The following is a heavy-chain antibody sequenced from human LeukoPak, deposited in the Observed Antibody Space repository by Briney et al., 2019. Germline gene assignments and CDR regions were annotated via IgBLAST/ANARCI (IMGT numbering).Heavy chain of an antibody. CDR1: GGFMSSYH. V-gene: IGHV4-59*01. CDR2: IYYCGSP. D-gene: IGHD6-19*01. Sequence: WETPSLTCTLWGGFMSSYHWSWLRHPPGKGLEGIGYIYYCGSPIYNPSLKSRVTISVATSKNQFSLKLSSVTAADTAVYCCARATYSSGWYGSYYYYYMDVWGKGTTVTVSS. CDR3: ARATYSSGWYGSYYYYYMDV. J-gene: IGHJ6*03.